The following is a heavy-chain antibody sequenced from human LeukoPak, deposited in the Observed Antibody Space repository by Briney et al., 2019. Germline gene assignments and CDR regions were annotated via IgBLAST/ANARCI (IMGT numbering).Heavy chain of an antibody. CDR3: AREIITIFGVVIIPVGAFDI. Sequence: GGSLRLSCAASGFTVSSNYMSWVRQAPGKGLEWVSVIYSGGSTYYADSVKGRFTLSRDNSKNTLYLQMNSLRAEDTAVYYCAREIITIFGVVIIPVGAFDIWGQGTMVTVSS. J-gene: IGHJ3*02. CDR1: GFTVSSNY. V-gene: IGHV3-66*01. D-gene: IGHD3-3*01. CDR2: IYSGGST.